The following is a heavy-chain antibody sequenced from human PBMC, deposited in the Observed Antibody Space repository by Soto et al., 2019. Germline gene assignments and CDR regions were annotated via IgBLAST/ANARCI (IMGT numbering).Heavy chain of an antibody. V-gene: IGHV4-31*03. CDR2: NYHSGNT. J-gene: IGHJ4*02. CDR1: GDSMSSNAND. D-gene: IGHD3-16*02. CDR3: ARTYRGDLDK. Sequence: SSETLSLTCSVSGDSMSSNANDWSCIRQHTGKGLEGIAYNYHSGNTHYNPSLSSRMTISVRTSKNQFSAKLTAVTGADTALYYCARTYRGDLDKWGQGTPVTVSS.